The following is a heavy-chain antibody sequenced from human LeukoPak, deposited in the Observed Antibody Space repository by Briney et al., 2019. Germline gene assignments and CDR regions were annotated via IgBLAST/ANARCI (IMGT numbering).Heavy chain of an antibody. Sequence: GASVKVSCKASGYTFTSYGISWVRQAPGQGLEWMGWISAYNGNTNYAQKLQGRLTMTTDTSTSTAYMELRSLRSDDTAVYYCARDLTAVVPATPTLDHWGQGTLVTVSS. CDR3: ARDLTAVVPATPTLDH. D-gene: IGHD2-2*01. CDR1: GYTFTSYG. V-gene: IGHV1-18*01. J-gene: IGHJ1*01. CDR2: ISAYNGNT.